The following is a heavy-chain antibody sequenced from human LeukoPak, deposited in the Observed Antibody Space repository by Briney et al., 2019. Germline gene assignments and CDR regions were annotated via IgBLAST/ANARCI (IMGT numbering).Heavy chain of an antibody. CDR1: GFTVSSNY. J-gene: IGHJ4*02. D-gene: IGHD4-17*01. Sequence: GGSLRLSCAASGFTVSSNYMSWVRQAPGKGLEWGSVIYSGGSTYYSDSVNGRFTISRDNSKNTLYLQMNSLRAEDTAVYYCARETGYGALPWGQGTLVTVSS. V-gene: IGHV3-66*01. CDR3: ARETGYGALP. CDR2: IYSGGST.